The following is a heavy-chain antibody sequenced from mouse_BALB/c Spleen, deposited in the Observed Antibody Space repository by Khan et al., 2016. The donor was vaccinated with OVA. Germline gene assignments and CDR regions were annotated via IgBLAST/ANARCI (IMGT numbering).Heavy chain of an antibody. CDR2: IWGDGNT. Sequence: VQLQESGPGLVAPSESLSITCTVSGFSLDSFGVNWVRQPPGKGLEWLGVIWGDGNTNYHSGLKSRLTINKDNSKSQVFLRLNSLQTYDTATYYCAKFTPDYYSMDSWGQGTSVTVSS. CDR1: GFSLDSFG. V-gene: IGHV2-3*01. CDR3: AKFTPDYYSMDS. J-gene: IGHJ4*01. D-gene: IGHD1-1*01.